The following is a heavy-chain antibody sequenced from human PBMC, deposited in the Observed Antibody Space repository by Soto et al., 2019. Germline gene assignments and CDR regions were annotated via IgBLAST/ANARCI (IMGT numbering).Heavy chain of an antibody. CDR1: GYTFTSYG. Sequence: ASVKVSCKASGYTFTSYGISWVRQAPGQGLEWMGWISAYNGNTNYAQKLQGRVTMTTDTSTSIAYMELRSLRSDDTAVYYCAKADYDISTGQDYYGMDVWGQGTTVTVSS. V-gene: IGHV1-18*01. D-gene: IGHD3-9*01. J-gene: IGHJ6*02. CDR2: ISAYNGNT. CDR3: AKADYDISTGQDYYGMDV.